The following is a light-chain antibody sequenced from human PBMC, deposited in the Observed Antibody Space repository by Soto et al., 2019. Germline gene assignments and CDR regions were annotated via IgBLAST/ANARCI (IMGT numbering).Light chain of an antibody. CDR1: QSVNNNY. J-gene: IGKJ1*01. CDR3: QQYASSPQT. CDR2: GAS. V-gene: IGKV3-20*01. Sequence: EIVLTQSPATLSLSPGERATLSCRASQSVNNNYLAWYQQKPGLAPRLLIYGASSRATGIPDRFSGSGYGTDFTLTIRRLEPEDFAVYYCQQYASSPQTFGQGTKVDIK.